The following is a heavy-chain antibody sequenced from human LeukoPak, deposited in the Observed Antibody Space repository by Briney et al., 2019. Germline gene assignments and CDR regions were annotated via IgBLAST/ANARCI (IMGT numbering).Heavy chain of an antibody. V-gene: IGHV4-31*03. CDR3: ATPYCSSLSCLDVFNM. Sequence: PSQTLSLTCSVSGVSVSDGRYYWTWIRQHPGKGLEWIGYKYYSGSVKYNPSLKSRLTISIDTSKNQFSLQLSSVTAADTATYYCATPYCSSLSCLDVFNMWGQGTRVTVSS. J-gene: IGHJ3*02. CDR1: GVSVSDGRYY. CDR2: KYYSGSV. D-gene: IGHD2-2*01.